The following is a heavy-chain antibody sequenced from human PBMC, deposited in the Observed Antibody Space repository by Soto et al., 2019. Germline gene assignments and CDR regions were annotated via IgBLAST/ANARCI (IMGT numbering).Heavy chain of an antibody. CDR2: INPSGGST. J-gene: IGHJ4*02. CDR1: GYTFTSCY. CDR3: ARGGSMVVMTDGFDF. V-gene: IGHV1-46*01. D-gene: IGHD2-21*02. Sequence: ASVKVSCKASGYTFTSCYMHWVRQAPGQGLEWMGIINPSGGSTNYAQKFQGRVTMTRDTSTSTVYMELTSLRSEDTAMFYCARGGSMVVMTDGFDFWGQGXLVTVSS.